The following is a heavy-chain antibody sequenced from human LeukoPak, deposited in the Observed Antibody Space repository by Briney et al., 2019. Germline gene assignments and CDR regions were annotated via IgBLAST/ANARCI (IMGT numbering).Heavy chain of an antibody. V-gene: IGHV4-34*01. Sequence: SETLSLTCAVYGGSFTDYNWTWLRQSPEKGLEWIGEISDSGTTHYNPSLKSRVTISVDTAKHQFSLRMRSLTAADTAVYYCARGLDLEGLDYWGQGTLVTVSS. J-gene: IGHJ4*02. CDR1: GGSFTDYN. CDR2: ISDSGTT. CDR3: ARGLDLEGLDY. D-gene: IGHD1-1*01.